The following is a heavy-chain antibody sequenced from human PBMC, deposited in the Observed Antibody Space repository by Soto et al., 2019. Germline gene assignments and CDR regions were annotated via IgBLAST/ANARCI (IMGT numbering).Heavy chain of an antibody. J-gene: IGHJ4*02. Sequence: PGESLKISCKGSGYSFTSYWIGWVRQMPGKGLEWMGIIYPGDSDTRYSPSFQGQVTISADKSISTAYLQWSSLRAEDTAVYYCAREPPDYGDYADAHWGQGTLVTVSS. D-gene: IGHD4-17*01. V-gene: IGHV5-51*01. CDR2: IYPGDSDT. CDR1: GYSFTSYW. CDR3: AREPPDYGDYADAH.